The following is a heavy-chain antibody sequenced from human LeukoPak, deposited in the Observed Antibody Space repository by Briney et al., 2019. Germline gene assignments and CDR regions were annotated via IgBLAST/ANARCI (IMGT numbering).Heavy chain of an antibody. Sequence: GGSLRLSCAASGFTFSSYGMHWVRQAPGKGLEWVAVISYDGSNKYYADSVKGRLTISRDNAKNSLYLQMNSLRGEDTAVYYCAKQFCSGGRCHFDYWGQGTLVTVSS. J-gene: IGHJ4*02. CDR3: AKQFCSGGRCHFDY. V-gene: IGHV3-30*18. CDR1: GFTFSSYG. CDR2: ISYDGSNK. D-gene: IGHD2-15*01.